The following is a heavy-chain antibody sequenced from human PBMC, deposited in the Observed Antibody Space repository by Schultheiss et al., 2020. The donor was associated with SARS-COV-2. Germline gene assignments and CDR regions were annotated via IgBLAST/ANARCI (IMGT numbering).Heavy chain of an antibody. CDR2: ISGSGGST. CDR1: GFTFSSYA. V-gene: IGHV3-23*01. D-gene: IGHD5-18*01. J-gene: IGHJ3*02. Sequence: GESLKISCAASGFTFSSYAMSWVRQAPGKGLEWVSAISGSGGSTYYADSVKGRFTISRDNSKNTLYLQMNSLRAEDTAVYYCAREGYSYGWRAFDIWGQGTMVTVSS. CDR3: AREGYSYGWRAFDI.